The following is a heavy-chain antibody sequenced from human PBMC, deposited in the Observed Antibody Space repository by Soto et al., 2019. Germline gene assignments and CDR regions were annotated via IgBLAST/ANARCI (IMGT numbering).Heavy chain of an antibody. Sequence: QVQLVQSGSEVKKPGSSVKVSCKASGGSFSSNPISWVRQAPGQGLEWMAGIIPIFATVHYAQKFQGRVTITADEPTSTAYMELTSLTSEDTAVYFCARGGRGYSSAPRYYFDYWGQGTLVTVSS. CDR1: GGSFSSNP. CDR2: IIPIFATV. D-gene: IGHD5-18*01. J-gene: IGHJ4*02. V-gene: IGHV1-69*01. CDR3: ARGGRGYSSAPRYYFDY.